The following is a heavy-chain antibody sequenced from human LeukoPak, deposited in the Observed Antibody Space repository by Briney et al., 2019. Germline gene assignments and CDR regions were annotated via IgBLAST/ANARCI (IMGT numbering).Heavy chain of an antibody. D-gene: IGHD6-19*01. CDR1: GFTFSSYS. V-gene: IGHV3-21*01. J-gene: IGHJ4*02. Sequence: GGSLRLACAASGFTFSSYSMNWVRQAPGKGLEWVSSISSSSSYIYYADSVKGRFTISRDHAKNTRYVQMNSLRAEDTAVYYWASDRQSLVRGENYWGQGTLVTVSS. CDR3: ASDRQSLVRGENY. CDR2: ISSSSSYI.